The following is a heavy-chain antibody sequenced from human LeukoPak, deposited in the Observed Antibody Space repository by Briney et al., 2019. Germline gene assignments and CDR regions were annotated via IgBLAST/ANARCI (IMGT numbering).Heavy chain of an antibody. CDR1: GYTFTSYG. CDR2: ISAYNGNT. J-gene: IGHJ4*02. D-gene: IGHD3-10*01. V-gene: IGHV1-18*01. Sequence: ASVKVSCKASGYTFTSYGISWVRQAPGQGLEWMGWISAYNGNTNYAQKLQGRVTMTTDTSTSTAYMELRSLRSDDTAVYYCARVPPLLWFGESLSFDYWGQGTLVTVSS. CDR3: ARVPPLLWFGESLSFDY.